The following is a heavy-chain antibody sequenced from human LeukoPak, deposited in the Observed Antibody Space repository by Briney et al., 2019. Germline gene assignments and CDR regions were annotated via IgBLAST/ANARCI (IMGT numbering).Heavy chain of an antibody. CDR2: ITPIFGTP. Sequence: GASVKVSCKASGGTFSSYAISWVRQAPGHGLELVGAITPIFGTPNYVEKFQGRVTISADESTSTAYMELSSLTSEDTAVYYCTRSTKEVSRTFDYWGQGTLVTVSS. D-gene: IGHD4-23*01. CDR1: GGTFSSYA. V-gene: IGHV1-69*13. J-gene: IGHJ4*02. CDR3: TRSTKEVSRTFDY.